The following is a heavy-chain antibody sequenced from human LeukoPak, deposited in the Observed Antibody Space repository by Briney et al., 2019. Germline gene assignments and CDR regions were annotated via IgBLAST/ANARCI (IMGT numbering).Heavy chain of an antibody. D-gene: IGHD5-18*01. CDR3: ARALDTAMDNWFDP. J-gene: IGHJ5*02. CDR2: IYYSGST. CDR1: GGSISSYY. V-gene: IGHV4-59*01. Sequence: SETPSLTCTVSGGSISSYYWSWIRQPPGKGLEWIGYIYYSGSTNYNPSLKSRVTISVDTSKNQFSLKLSSVTAADTAVYYCARALDTAMDNWFDPWGQGTLVTVSS.